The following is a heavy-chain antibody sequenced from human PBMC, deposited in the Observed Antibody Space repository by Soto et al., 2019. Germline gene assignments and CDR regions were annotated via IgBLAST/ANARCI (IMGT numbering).Heavy chain of an antibody. CDR3: ARGPGVAARYYGMDV. D-gene: IGHD3-10*01. CDR1: GFTFSSYA. J-gene: IGHJ6*02. Sequence: GGSLRLSCAASGFTFSSYAMHWVRQAPGKGLEWVAVISYDGSNKYYADSVKGRFTISRDNSKNTLYLQMNSLRAEDTAVYYCARGPGVAARYYGMDVWGQGTTVTVSS. CDR2: ISYDGSNK. V-gene: IGHV3-30-3*01.